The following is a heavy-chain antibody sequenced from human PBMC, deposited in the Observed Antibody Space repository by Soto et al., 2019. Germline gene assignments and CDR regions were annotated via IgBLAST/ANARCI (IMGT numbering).Heavy chain of an antibody. J-gene: IGHJ5*02. Sequence: WGSLRLSCAASGFTVSSYSMNWVRQAPGKGLEWVSSISSSSSYIYYADSVKSRITINPDTSKNQFSLQLNSVTPEDTAVYYCARNDWTGPLLWFDPWGQGTLVTVSS. D-gene: IGHD3-9*01. CDR3: ARNDWTGPLLWFDP. CDR1: GFTVSSYS. V-gene: IGHV3-21*01. CDR2: ISSSSSYI.